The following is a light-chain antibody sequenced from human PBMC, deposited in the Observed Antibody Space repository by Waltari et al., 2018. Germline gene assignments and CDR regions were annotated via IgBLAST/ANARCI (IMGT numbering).Light chain of an antibody. CDR2: KVF. Sequence: DVVMTQSPLSLPVTLGQSASISCRSSQSLVHSDGKTYLNWFQQRPGQSPRRLIYKVFNRDSGVPDRFGGSGSGTDFTLTISRVEADDVAVYYCMQATHWPLTFGQGTKVEIK. J-gene: IGKJ1*01. V-gene: IGKV2-30*02. CDR1: QSLVHSDGKTY. CDR3: MQATHWPLT.